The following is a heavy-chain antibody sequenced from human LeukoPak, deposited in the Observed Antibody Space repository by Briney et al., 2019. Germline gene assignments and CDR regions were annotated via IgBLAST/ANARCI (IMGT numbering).Heavy chain of an antibody. CDR2: VHYSGKT. Sequence: PSETLSLTCAVSGGSISGHYWSWIRQPPGKTLHWIGYVHYSGKTYYSPSLRSRVTISVDTSNNHFSLKLTSVTAADTAVYYCARLLDNDNSGDPDTFDMRGQGTMVTVSA. CDR3: ARLLDNDNSGDPDTFDM. V-gene: IGHV4-59*11. CDR1: GGSISGHY. D-gene: IGHD3-22*01. J-gene: IGHJ3*02.